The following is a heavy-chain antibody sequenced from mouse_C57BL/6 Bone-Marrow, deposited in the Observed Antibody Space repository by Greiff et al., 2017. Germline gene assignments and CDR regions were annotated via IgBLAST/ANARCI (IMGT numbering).Heavy chain of an antibody. CDR3: AREGYYYGSTWFAY. V-gene: IGHV1-59*01. D-gene: IGHD1-1*01. Sequence: QVQLQQPGAELVRPGTSVKLSCKASGYTFTSYWMHWVKQRPGQGLEWIGVFDSSDSYTNYNQKLKGKATLTVDTSSCTAYMQLSSLTSEDSAVYYCAREGYYYGSTWFAYWGQGTLVTVSA. CDR1: GYTFTSYW. J-gene: IGHJ3*01. CDR2: FDSSDSYT.